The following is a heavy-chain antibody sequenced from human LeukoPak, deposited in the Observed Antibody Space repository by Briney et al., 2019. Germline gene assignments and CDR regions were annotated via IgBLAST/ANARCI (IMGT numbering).Heavy chain of an antibody. V-gene: IGHV3-30-3*01. D-gene: IGHD3-22*01. CDR1: GFTFSSYA. CDR2: ISYDGSNK. J-gene: IGHJ4*02. CDR3: ARDFDGSGYYDY. Sequence: GGSLRLSCAASGFTFSSYAMHWVRQAPGKGLEWVAVISYDGSNKYYADSVKGRFTISRDNSKNTLYLQMNSLRAEDTAVYYCARDFDGSGYYDYWGQGTLVTVSS.